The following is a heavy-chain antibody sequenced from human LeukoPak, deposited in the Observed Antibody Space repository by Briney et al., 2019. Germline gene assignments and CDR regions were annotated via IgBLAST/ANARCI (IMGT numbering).Heavy chain of an antibody. D-gene: IGHD6-13*01. J-gene: IGHJ3*02. CDR1: GYSFTDYW. CDR3: ARPKDSSSWSGFDI. CDR2: IYPGDSDT. Sequence: GESLKISCKGSGYSFTDYWLGWVRQMPGKGLEWRGIIYPGDSDTRYSPSFQGQVTISADKSINTAYLQWSYLKASDTAMYYCARPKDSSSWSGFDIWGQGTLVTVSS. V-gene: IGHV5-51*01.